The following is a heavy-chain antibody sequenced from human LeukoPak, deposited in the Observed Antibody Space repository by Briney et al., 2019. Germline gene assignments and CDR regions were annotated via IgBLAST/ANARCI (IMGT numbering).Heavy chain of an antibody. CDR1: GFTFSRYE. J-gene: IGHJ4*02. V-gene: IGHV3-21*04. D-gene: IGHD4/OR15-4a*01. CDR2: ISSDSAWI. Sequence: NPGGSLRLSCAASGFTFSRYELNWVRQAPGKGLEWVSSISSDSAWIYYADSVKGRFTISRDNPKNSLYLQMNYLRAEDTAVYYCARGSYGAYDSWGQGNLVTVSS. CDR3: ARGSYGAYDS.